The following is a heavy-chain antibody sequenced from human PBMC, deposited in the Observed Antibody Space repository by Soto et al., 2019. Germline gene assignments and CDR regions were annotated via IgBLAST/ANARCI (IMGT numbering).Heavy chain of an antibody. J-gene: IGHJ6*03. D-gene: IGHD1-1*01. CDR2: INHSGST. Sequence: SETLSLTCAVYGGSFSGYYWSWIRQPPGKGLEWIGEINHSGSTNYNPSLKSRVTISVDTSKNQFSLKLSSVTAADTAVYYCARVREPFYYYYMDVWGKGTTVTVSS. V-gene: IGHV4-34*01. CDR3: ARVREPFYYYYMDV. CDR1: GGSFSGYY.